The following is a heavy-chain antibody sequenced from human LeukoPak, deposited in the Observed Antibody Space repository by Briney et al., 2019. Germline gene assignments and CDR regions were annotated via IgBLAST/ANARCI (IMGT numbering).Heavy chain of an antibody. CDR1: GGSFSGYY. Sequence: SETLSLTCAVYGGSFSGYYWSWIRQPPGKGLEWIGEINHSGSTNYNPSLKSRVTISVDTSKNQFSLKLSSATAADTAVYYCARAVAAAGTALDYWGQGTLVTVSS. CDR3: ARAVAAAGTALDY. J-gene: IGHJ4*02. D-gene: IGHD6-13*01. V-gene: IGHV4-34*01. CDR2: INHSGST.